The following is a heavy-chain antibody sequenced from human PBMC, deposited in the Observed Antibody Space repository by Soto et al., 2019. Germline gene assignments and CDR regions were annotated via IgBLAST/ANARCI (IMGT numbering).Heavy chain of an antibody. V-gene: IGHV3-15*05. J-gene: IGHJ4*02. D-gene: IGHD6-25*01. CDR1: GLTFSKAW. CDR2: IKSKTDGGAT. CDR3: TTAAWHSSDWHAY. Sequence: EVQLVESGGGLVKPGGSLRLSCAASGLTFSKAWMTWVRQAPGKGQEWVGRIKSKTDGGATDYAAPVKGTFTISRDDSQDMLYLQMNSLKTEDTAMYYCTTAAWHSSDWHAYSGQGTLVTVSS.